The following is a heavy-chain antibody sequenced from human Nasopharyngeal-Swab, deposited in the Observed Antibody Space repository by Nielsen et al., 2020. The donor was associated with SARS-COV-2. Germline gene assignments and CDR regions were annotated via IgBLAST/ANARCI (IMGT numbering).Heavy chain of an antibody. Sequence: SATLSLTCTVSGGSISSYYWSWIRQPPGKGLEWIGYIYYSGSTTYNPSLKSRVTISVDTSKNQFSLKLSSVTAADTAVYYCAGGFDDYDYWGQGTLVTVPS. CDR2: IYYSGST. CDR1: GGSISSYY. V-gene: IGHV4-59*01. D-gene: IGHD4-11*01. CDR3: AGGFDDYDY. J-gene: IGHJ4*02.